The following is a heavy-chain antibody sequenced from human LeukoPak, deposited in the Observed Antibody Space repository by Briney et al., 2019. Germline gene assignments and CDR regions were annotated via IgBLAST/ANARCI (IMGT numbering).Heavy chain of an antibody. CDR3: ARRAYCSGGSCYEFDP. V-gene: IGHV4-59*08. D-gene: IGHD2-15*01. Sequence: PSETLSLTRTVSGGSISSYYWSWIRQPPGKGLEWIGYIYYSGSTNYNPSLKSRVTISVDTSKNQFSLKLSSVTAADTAVYYCARRAYCSGGSCYEFDPWGQGTLVTVSS. J-gene: IGHJ5*02. CDR2: IYYSGST. CDR1: GGSISSYY.